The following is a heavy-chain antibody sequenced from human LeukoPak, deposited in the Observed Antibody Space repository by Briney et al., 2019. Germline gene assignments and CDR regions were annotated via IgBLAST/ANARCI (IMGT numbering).Heavy chain of an antibody. CDR2: ISWNSGSI. V-gene: IGHV3-9*01. J-gene: IGHJ4*02. CDR3: ATSPNYDILTGYYRN. D-gene: IGHD3-9*01. Sequence: GGSLRLSCAASGFTFDDYAMHWVRHAPGKGLEWVSGISWNSGSIGYADSVKGRFTISRDNAKNSLYLQMNSLRAEDTASYYCATSPNYDILTGYYRNWGQGTLVTVSS. CDR1: GFTFDDYA.